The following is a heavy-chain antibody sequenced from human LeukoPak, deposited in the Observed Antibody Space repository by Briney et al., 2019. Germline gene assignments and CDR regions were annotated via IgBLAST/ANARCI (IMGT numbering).Heavy chain of an antibody. V-gene: IGHV4-39*01. J-gene: IGHJ6*02. D-gene: IGHD2-15*01. CDR3: ANEYCSGGSCYQRAYNYYYYGMDV. Sequence: PSETLSLTCTVSGGSISSSGSYWAWIRQPPGRGLEWIGSIYYSGSTYYNPSLKSRVTISVDTSKNQFSLKLSSVTAADTAVYYCANEYCSGGSCYQRAYNYYYYGMDVWGQGTTVTVSS. CDR1: GGSISSSGSY. CDR2: IYYSGST.